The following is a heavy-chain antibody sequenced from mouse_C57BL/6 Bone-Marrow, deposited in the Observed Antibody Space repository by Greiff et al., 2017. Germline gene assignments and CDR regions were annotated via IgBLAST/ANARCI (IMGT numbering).Heavy chain of an antibody. CDR2: IDPSDSYT. CDR3: ARWGYGSSYPFAY. D-gene: IGHD1-1*01. V-gene: IGHV1-59*01. J-gene: IGHJ3*01. Sequence: VQLQQPGAELVRPGTSVKLSCKASGYTFTSYWLHWVKQRPGQGLEWIGVIDPSDSYTNYNQKLKGKATLTVDTSSSTAYMQLSSLTSDDAAVYYCARWGYGSSYPFAYWGQGTLVTVSA. CDR1: GYTFTSYW.